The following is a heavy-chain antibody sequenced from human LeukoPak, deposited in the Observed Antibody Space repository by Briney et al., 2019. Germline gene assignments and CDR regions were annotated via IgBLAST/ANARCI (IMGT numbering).Heavy chain of an antibody. Sequence: PGGSLRLSCAASGFTFSSYSMNWVRQAPGKGLEWVSSISSSSSYIYYADSVKGRFTISRDNAKNSLYLQMNSLRAEDTAVYCCASTSGSYQSHDAFDIWGQGTMVTVSS. J-gene: IGHJ3*02. CDR2: ISSSSSYI. D-gene: IGHD1-26*01. V-gene: IGHV3-21*01. CDR1: GFTFSSYS. CDR3: ASTSGSYQSHDAFDI.